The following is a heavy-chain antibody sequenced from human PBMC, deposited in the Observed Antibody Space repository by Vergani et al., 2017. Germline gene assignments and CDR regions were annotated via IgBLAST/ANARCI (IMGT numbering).Heavy chain of an antibody. D-gene: IGHD2-8*02. CDR1: GISFNTYW. J-gene: IGHJ5*01. CDR3: VRTEYCTGIACNTRCDS. Sequence: EVQLVESGGGSVQSGGSLRLSCVASGISFNTYWMHWVRQVPGKGLMWVARIDEYGNRATYGDFETGRFTISRDNAKNTVFLQMNNLRADDAGVYYCVRTEYCTGIACNTRCDSWGQGALVTVSS. V-gene: IGHV3-74*03. CDR2: IDEYGNRA.